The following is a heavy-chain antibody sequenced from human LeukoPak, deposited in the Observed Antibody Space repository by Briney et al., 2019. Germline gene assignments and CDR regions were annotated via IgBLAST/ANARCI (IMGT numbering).Heavy chain of an antibody. Sequence: AGGSLRLSCAASGFTFSDYYMSWIRQAPGKGLEWVSYISSSGSTTYYADSVKGRFTISRDNAKNSLYLQMNSLRAEDTAVYYCARELKYYDFWSGYYTGGDYFDYWGQGTLVTVSS. CDR2: ISSSGSTT. CDR1: GFTFSDYY. V-gene: IGHV3-11*01. J-gene: IGHJ4*02. D-gene: IGHD3-3*01. CDR3: ARELKYYDFWSGYYTGGDYFDY.